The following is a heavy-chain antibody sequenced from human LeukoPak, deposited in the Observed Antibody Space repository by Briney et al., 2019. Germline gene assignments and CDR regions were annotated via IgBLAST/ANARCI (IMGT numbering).Heavy chain of an antibody. CDR1: GGTFSSYA. CDR2: IIPIFGTA. CDR3: ARLNDYYDSSGYYFDY. Sequence: ASVKVSCKASGGTFSSYAISWVRQAPGQGLEWMGGIIPIFGTANYAQEFQGRVTITADESTSTAYMELSSLRSEDTAVYYCARLNDYYDSSGYYFDYWGQGTLVTVSS. D-gene: IGHD3-22*01. J-gene: IGHJ4*02. V-gene: IGHV1-69*13.